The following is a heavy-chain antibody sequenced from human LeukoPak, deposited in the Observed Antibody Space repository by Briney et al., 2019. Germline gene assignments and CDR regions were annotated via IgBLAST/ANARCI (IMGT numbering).Heavy chain of an antibody. V-gene: IGHV3-66*01. CDR1: GFTVSSNY. D-gene: IGHD3-10*01. CDR3: ARDQFTMVRVEAFDI. Sequence: GGSLRLSCAASGFTVSSNYMSWVRQAPGKGLEWVSVIYSGGSIYYADSVKGRFTISRDNSKNTLYLQMNSLRAEDTAVYYCARDQFTMVRVEAFDIWGQGTMVTVSS. CDR2: IYSGGSI. J-gene: IGHJ3*02.